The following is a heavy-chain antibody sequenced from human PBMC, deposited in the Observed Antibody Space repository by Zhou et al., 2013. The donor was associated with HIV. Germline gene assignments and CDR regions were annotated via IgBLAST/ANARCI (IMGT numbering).Heavy chain of an antibody. J-gene: IGHJ3*02. CDR1: GYNFIDYY. D-gene: IGHD5-12*01. Sequence: QGQLVQSGAEVKEPGASVKVSCKTSGYNFIDYYIHWVRQAPGQGLEWMGWIDPKTAGTVYAQKFQGRITLTRDTSITTAYIALERLRSDDTAVYFCAAWAWNIGVVDMWGQGTMVTVSS. CDR2: IDPKTAGT. V-gene: IGHV1-2*02. CDR3: AAWAWNIGVVDM.